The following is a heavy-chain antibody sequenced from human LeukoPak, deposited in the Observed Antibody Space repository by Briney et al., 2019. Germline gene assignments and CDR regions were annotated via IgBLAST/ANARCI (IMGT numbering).Heavy chain of an antibody. CDR1: GFTFSSYG. Sequence: GGSLRLSCAASGFTFSSYGMHWVRQAPGKGLEWVEVISYDGSNKYYADSVKGRFTISRDNSKNTLYLQMNSLRAEDTAVYYCPKVSWVLRYFDWLSTPPYYFDYWGQGTLVTVSS. J-gene: IGHJ4*02. D-gene: IGHD3-9*01. CDR2: ISYDGSNK. CDR3: PKVSWVLRYFDWLSTPPYYFDY. V-gene: IGHV3-30*18.